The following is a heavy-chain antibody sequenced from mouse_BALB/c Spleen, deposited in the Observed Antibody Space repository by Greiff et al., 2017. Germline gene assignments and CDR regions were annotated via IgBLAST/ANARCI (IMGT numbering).Heavy chain of an antibody. V-gene: IGHV2-9*02. CDR2: IWAGGST. CDR1: GFSLTSYG. CDR3: ARGAYYRYSDAMDY. J-gene: IGHJ4*01. D-gene: IGHD2-14*01. Sequence: VHLVESGPGLVAPSQSLSITCTVSGFSLTSYGVHWVRQPPGKGLEWLGVIWAGGSTNYNSALMSRLSISKDNSKSQVFLKMNSLQTDDTAMYYCARGAYYRYSDAMDYWGQGTSVTVSS.